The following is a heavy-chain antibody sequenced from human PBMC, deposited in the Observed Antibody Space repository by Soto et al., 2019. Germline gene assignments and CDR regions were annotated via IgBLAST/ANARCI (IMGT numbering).Heavy chain of an antibody. CDR2: IYHSGST. D-gene: IGHD2-15*01. J-gene: IGHJ2*01. Sequence: PLETLSLTCAVSSGSISSSNWWSWVRQPPGKGLEWIGEIYHSGSTNYNPSLKSRVTISVDKSKNQFSLKLSSVTAADTAVYYCASLGYCSGGSCSNGLVWYFDLWGRGTLVTVSS. CDR1: SGSISSSNW. CDR3: ASLGYCSGGSCSNGLVWYFDL. V-gene: IGHV4-4*02.